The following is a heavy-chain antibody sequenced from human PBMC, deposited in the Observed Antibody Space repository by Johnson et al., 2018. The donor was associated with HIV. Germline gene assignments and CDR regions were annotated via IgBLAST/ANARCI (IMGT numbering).Heavy chain of an antibody. D-gene: IGHD3-10*01. J-gene: IGHJ3*02. CDR3: ARGVDGAFEI. CDR2: ISYDGSNK. V-gene: IGHV3-30-3*01. Sequence: VQLVESGGGVVQPGRSLRLSCAASGFTFSSYAMHWVRQAPGKGLEWVAVISYDGSNKYYADSVKGRFTISRDNSKNTLYLQMNSLRAEDTAVYYCARGVDGAFEIWGQGTMGTVSS. CDR1: GFTFSSYA.